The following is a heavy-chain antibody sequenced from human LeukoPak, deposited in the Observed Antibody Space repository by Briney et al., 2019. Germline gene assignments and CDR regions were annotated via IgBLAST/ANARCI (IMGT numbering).Heavy chain of an antibody. CDR1: GYTFTSYG. CDR2: ISAYNGNT. Sequence: GASVEVSCKASGYTFTSYGISWVRQAPGQGLEWMGWISAYNGNTNYAQKLQGRVTVTTDTSTSTAYMELRSLRSDDTAVYYCASTPYYDSSGYNYWGQGTLVTVSS. V-gene: IGHV1-18*01. CDR3: ASTPYYDSSGYNY. D-gene: IGHD3-22*01. J-gene: IGHJ4*02.